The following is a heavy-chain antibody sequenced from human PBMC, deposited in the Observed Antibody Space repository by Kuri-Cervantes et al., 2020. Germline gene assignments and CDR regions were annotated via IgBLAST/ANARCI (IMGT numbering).Heavy chain of an antibody. J-gene: IGHJ4*02. D-gene: IGHD5-18*01. Sequence: ASVKVSCKASGYTFTSYDINWVRQAPGQGLEWMGWISAYNGDTNYAQKLQGRVTITRDTSASTAYMELSSLRSEDTAVYYCARGGGYSYDYWGQGTLVTGSS. CDR3: ARGGGYSYDY. V-gene: IGHV1-18*01. CDR2: ISAYNGDT. CDR1: GYTFTSYD.